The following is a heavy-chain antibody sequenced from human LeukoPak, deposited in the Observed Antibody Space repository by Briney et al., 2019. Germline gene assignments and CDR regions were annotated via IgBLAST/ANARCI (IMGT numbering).Heavy chain of an antibody. CDR1: GGSISSYY. V-gene: IGHV4-4*07. CDR3: ARGRYESTRLSAYYYYYMDV. Sequence: SETLSLTCTVSGGSISSYYWSWVRQPAGKGLEWIGRIYPSGSTIYNPSLKSRVTMSVDTSKNQFSLKLSSVTAADTAVYYCARGRYESTRLSAYYYYYMDVWGKGTTVTVSS. J-gene: IGHJ6*03. D-gene: IGHD1-14*01. CDR2: IYPSGST.